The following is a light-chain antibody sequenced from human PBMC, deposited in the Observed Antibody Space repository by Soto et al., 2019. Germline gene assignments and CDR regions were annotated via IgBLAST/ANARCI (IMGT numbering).Light chain of an antibody. CDR1: SSNIGAGYD. CDR3: QSYDSSQIRRV. V-gene: IGLV1-40*01. J-gene: IGLJ3*02. Sequence: QSVLTQPPSVSGAPGQRVTISCTGSSSNIGAGYDVHWYQQIPGTAPKLLIYGNSNRPSGVPDRFSGSKSGTSASLAITGLRAEDEADYYCQSYDSSQIRRVFGGGTNLTVL. CDR2: GNS.